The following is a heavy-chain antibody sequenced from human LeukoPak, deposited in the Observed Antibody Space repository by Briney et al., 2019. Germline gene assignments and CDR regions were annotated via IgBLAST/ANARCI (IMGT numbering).Heavy chain of an antibody. CDR1: AFTFSSYW. J-gene: IGHJ4*02. D-gene: IGHD1-1*01. Sequence: PGGSLRLSCAASAFTFSSYWMSWVRQAPGKGLEWVGQIKEDGSEKYSVDSVTGRFTISRDNAKNSLYLQMNSLRAEDTAVYYCARDTSGTVFDYWGQGTLVTVSS. CDR3: ARDTSGTVFDY. CDR2: IKEDGSEK. V-gene: IGHV3-7*04.